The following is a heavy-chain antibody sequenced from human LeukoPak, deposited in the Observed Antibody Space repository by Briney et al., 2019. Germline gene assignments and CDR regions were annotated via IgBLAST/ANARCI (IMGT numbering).Heavy chain of an antibody. J-gene: IGHJ4*02. Sequence: GGSLRLSCAASGFTFSSYNMNWVRQAPGEGLEWVSSITSSSNYIYYADSVKGRFTISRDNAKNSLYLQMNSLRAEATTVYYCARDCWDYGSGSYCGIDDWGQVILVTVSS. CDR2: ITSSSNYI. CDR1: GFTFSSYN. V-gene: IGHV3-21*03. D-gene: IGHD3-10*01. CDR3: ARDCWDYGSGSYCGIDD.